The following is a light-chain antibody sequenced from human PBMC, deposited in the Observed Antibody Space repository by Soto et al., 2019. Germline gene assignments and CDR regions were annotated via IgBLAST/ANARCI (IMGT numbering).Light chain of an antibody. CDR3: QKYNSAPWT. CDR1: QGIRNS. J-gene: IGKJ1*01. CDR2: AAS. Sequence: DIQMTQSPSSLSASVGDRVTITCRASQGIRNSLAWYQHKPGKVPKLLIYAASTLQSGVPSRFSGSGSGTEFTLTISSLQPDDVAAYYCQKYNSAPWTFGLRTKVEIK. V-gene: IGKV1-27*01.